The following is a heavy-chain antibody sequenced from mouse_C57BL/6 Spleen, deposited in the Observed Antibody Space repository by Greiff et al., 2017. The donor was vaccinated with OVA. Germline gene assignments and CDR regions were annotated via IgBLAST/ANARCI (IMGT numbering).Heavy chain of an antibody. CDR1: GYAFTNYM. J-gene: IGHJ1*03. CDR3: ARADSNHRYFDV. D-gene: IGHD2-5*01. V-gene: IGHV1-54*01. Sequence: QVQLQQSGAELVRPGTSVKVSCKASGYAFTNYMIEWVKQRPGQGLEWIGVINPGSGGTNYNEKFKGKATLTADKSSSTASMQLNSLTSEDSAVYFCARADSNHRYFDVWGTGTTVTVSS. CDR2: INPGSGGT.